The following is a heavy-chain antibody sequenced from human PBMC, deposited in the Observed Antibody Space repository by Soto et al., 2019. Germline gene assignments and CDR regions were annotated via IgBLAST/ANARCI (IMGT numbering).Heavy chain of an antibody. CDR2: IDPSDSYT. V-gene: IGHV5-10-1*01. J-gene: IGHJ6*02. Sequence: GESLKISCKGSGYSFTSYWISWVRQMPGKGLEWMGRIDPSDSYTNYSPSFQGHVTISADKSISTAYLQWSSLKASDTAMYYCARHDITMVRGSRYYYGMDVWGQGTTVTVS. D-gene: IGHD3-10*01. CDR1: GYSFTSYW. CDR3: ARHDITMVRGSRYYYGMDV.